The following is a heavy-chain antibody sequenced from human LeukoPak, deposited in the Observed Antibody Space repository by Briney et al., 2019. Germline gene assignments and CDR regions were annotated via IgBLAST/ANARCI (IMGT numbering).Heavy chain of an antibody. J-gene: IGHJ4*02. D-gene: IGHD5-18*01. CDR3: ARGEGARYNYGYYFDY. CDR2: VYYSGST. Sequence: PSETLSLTCTVSGGSINSYYWAWIRQPPGKGLEWIGYVYYSGSTNYNPSLKSRVTISVDTSKNQFSLRLSSVTAADTAVYYCARGEGARYNYGYYFDYWGQGTLVTVSS. V-gene: IGHV4-59*01. CDR1: GGSINSYY.